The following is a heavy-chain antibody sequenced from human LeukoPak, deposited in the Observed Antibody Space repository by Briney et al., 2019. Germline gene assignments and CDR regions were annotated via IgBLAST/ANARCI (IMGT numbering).Heavy chain of an antibody. CDR2: ITTSDGNT. CDR1: GFTFSSYT. Sequence: GGSLRLSCAASGFTFSSYTMSWVRQAPGKGLEWVSTITTSDGNTYCADSVKGGFTVPRDNYKNTLFQQMNSLRAEDTAVYYCAKDGGLWVSAHWGDSWGRGTLVTVSS. J-gene: IGHJ4*02. D-gene: IGHD7-27*01. V-gene: IGHV3-23*01. CDR3: AKDGGLWVSAHWGDS.